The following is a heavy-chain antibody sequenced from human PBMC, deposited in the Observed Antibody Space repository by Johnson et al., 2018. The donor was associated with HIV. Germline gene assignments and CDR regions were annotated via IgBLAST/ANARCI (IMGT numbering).Heavy chain of an antibody. CDR1: GFTFSGYD. CDR3: AKGEEMATMDWGPDAFDI. J-gene: IGHJ3*02. D-gene: IGHD5-24*01. V-gene: IGHV3-13*01. CDR2: LGTADRT. Sequence: VQLVESGGGLVQPGGSLRLSCAASGFTFSGYDMPWVRQATGKGLEWVSALGTADRTYYADSVKGRFTISRDNSKNTLSLQMNSLRAEDTAVYYCAKGEEMATMDWGPDAFDIWGQGTMVTVSS.